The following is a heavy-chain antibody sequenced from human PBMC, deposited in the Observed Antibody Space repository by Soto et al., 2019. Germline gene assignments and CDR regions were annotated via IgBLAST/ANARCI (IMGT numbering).Heavy chain of an antibody. Sequence: PSETLSLTCTVPGGSISSYYWSWIRQPAGEGLEWIGRVYTSGSTNFNPSLKSRVTMSVDTSKNQFSLKLSSVTAADTAVYYCARELAAAGRGHDYWGQGTLVTVSS. CDR2: VYTSGST. CDR3: ARELAAAGRGHDY. CDR1: GGSISSYY. J-gene: IGHJ4*02. D-gene: IGHD6-13*01. V-gene: IGHV4-4*07.